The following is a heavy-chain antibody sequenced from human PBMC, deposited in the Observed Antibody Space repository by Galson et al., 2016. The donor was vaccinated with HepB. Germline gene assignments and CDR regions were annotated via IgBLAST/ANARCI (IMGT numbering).Heavy chain of an antibody. CDR1: GFSIHNYA. CDR3: ARSTELGYNLYHGVDV. Sequence: SLRLSCAASGFSIHNYAMHWVRHPPGKGLEWVSIIAWDGAGTSYADSVKGRFTVSRDNSKNSLFLQMNNLRAEDTALYYCARSTELGYNLYHGVDVWGQGTTVTVSS. D-gene: IGHD5-18*01. J-gene: IGHJ6*02. V-gene: IGHV3-43D*03. CDR2: IAWDGAGT.